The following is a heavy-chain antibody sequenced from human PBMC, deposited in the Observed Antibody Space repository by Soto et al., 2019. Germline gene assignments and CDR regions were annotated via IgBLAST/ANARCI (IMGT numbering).Heavy chain of an antibody. Sequence: SETLSLTCAVSGDSISSYYCMWIRQPPGKGLESIGYLYYGRSANYNPSLKSRVTLSVDTSTNQCSLTLSSMTADDTAIYYCARDRLRGYDSSGFYSWGQGTMVTVSS. V-gene: IGHV4-59*01. D-gene: IGHD3-22*01. CDR2: LYYGRSA. CDR1: GDSISSYY. CDR3: ARDRLRGYDSSGFYS. J-gene: IGHJ4*02.